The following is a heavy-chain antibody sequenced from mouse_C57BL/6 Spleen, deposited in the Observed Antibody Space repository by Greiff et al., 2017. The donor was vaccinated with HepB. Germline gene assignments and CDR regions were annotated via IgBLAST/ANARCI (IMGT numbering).Heavy chain of an antibody. CDR1: GYTFTSYW. CDR2: IDPSDSYT. V-gene: IGHV1-69*01. Sequence: QVQLKQPGAELVMPGASVKLSCKASGYTFTSYWMHWVKQRPGQGLEWIGEIDPSDSYTNYNQKFKGKSTLTVDKSSSTAYMQLSSLTSEDSAVYYCARRGGDYWGQGTSVTVSS. CDR3: ARRGGDY. J-gene: IGHJ4*01.